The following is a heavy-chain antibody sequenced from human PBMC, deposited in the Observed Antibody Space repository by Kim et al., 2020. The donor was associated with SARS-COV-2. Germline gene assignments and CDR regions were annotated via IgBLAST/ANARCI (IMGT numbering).Heavy chain of an antibody. D-gene: IGHD2-15*01. Sequence: GGSLRLSCAASGFTVSSNYMSWVRQAPGKGLEWVSVIYSGGSTYYADSVKGRFTISRDNSKNTLYLQMNSLRAEDTAVYYCARRMYSDAFDIWGQGTMVTVSS. CDR1: GFTVSSNY. CDR3: ARRMYSDAFDI. CDR2: IYSGGST. J-gene: IGHJ3*02. V-gene: IGHV3-53*01.